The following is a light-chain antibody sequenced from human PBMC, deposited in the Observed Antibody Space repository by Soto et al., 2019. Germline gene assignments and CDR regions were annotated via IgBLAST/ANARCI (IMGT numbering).Light chain of an antibody. J-gene: IGKJ4*01. CDR1: QSVTNS. V-gene: IGKV3-11*01. CDR2: DAS. Sequence: EIVLTQSPATLSLSPGERATLSCMASQSVTNSLAWYQQKPGQAPRLLIYDASNMATGIPARFSGSGSGTAFTLTISRLEPEDFAVYYCQQRSSWPLTLGGGTRVEIK. CDR3: QQRSSWPLT.